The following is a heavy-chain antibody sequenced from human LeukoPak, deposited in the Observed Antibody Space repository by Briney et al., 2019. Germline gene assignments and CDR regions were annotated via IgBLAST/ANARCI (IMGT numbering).Heavy chain of an antibody. CDR3: ARTVIAVAANWFDP. J-gene: IGHJ5*02. CDR2: ISSSSSII. D-gene: IGHD6-19*01. CDR1: GLTFSSYS. V-gene: IGHV3-48*02. Sequence: PGGSLRLSCAASGLTFSSYSMNWVRQAPGKGLEWVSYISSSSSIISYADSMKGRFTISRDNAKNSLYLQMNSLRDEDTAVYYCARTVIAVAANWFDPWGQGTLVTVSS.